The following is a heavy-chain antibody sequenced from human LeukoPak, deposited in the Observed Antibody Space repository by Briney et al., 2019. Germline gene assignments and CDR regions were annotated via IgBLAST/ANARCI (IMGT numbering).Heavy chain of an antibody. Sequence: SETLSLTCTVSGGSISSGDYYWSWIRQPPGKGLEWIGYIYYSGSTYYNPSLKSRVTISVDRSKNQFSLKLSSVTAADTAVYYCARGAYYDFWSGYFQGYNWFDPWGQGTLVTVSS. V-gene: IGHV4-30-4*01. CDR1: GGSISSGDYY. CDR3: ARGAYYDFWSGYFQGYNWFDP. CDR2: IYYSGST. D-gene: IGHD3-3*01. J-gene: IGHJ5*02.